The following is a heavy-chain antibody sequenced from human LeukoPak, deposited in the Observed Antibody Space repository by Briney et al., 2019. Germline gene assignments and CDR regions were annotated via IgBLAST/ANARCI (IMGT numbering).Heavy chain of an antibody. D-gene: IGHD3-3*01. CDR1: GYTFTGYY. CDR2: INPNSGGT. CDR3: ARDLSRDYDFWSVQGY. Sequence: GASVKVSCKASGYTFTGYYMHWVRQAPGQGLEWMGWINPNSGGTNYAQKFQGRVTMTRDTSISTAYMELSRLRSDDTAVYYCARDLSRDYDFWSVQGYWGQGTLVTVSS. V-gene: IGHV1-2*02. J-gene: IGHJ4*02.